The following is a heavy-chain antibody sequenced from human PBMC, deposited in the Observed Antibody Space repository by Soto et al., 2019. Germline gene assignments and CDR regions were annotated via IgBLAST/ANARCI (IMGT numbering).Heavy chain of an antibody. CDR3: ARDYEMDV. V-gene: IGHV4-59*12. Sequence: SETLSLTCTVSGASISSYYWTWIRQPPGKGLEWIGYIYYSGSTYYNPSLKSRVTISVDTSKNQFSLKLSSVTAADTAVYYCARDYEMDVWGQGTTVTVSS. D-gene: IGHD3-3*01. CDR2: IYYSGST. CDR1: GASISSYY. J-gene: IGHJ6*02.